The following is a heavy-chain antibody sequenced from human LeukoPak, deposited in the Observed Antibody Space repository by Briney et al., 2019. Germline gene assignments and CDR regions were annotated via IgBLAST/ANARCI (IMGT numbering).Heavy chain of an antibody. CDR3: AKVIGGTWFGDAFDI. Sequence: PRGSLRLSCAASGFTFSNAWMSWVRQAPGKVLEWVGRIKSKTDGGTTDYAAPVKGRFTISRDDSKNTLYLQMNSLRAEDTALYYCAKVIGGTWFGDAFDIWGQGTMVTVSS. D-gene: IGHD2-15*01. J-gene: IGHJ3*02. CDR2: IKSKTDGGTT. V-gene: IGHV3-15*01. CDR1: GFTFSNAW.